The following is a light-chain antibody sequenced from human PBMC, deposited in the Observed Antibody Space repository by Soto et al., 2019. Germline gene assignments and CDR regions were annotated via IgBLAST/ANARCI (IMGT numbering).Light chain of an antibody. Sequence: DIQMTQSPSSLSASVGDRVTITCRASQSISNYLYWYQQKPGKAPKLLIYAASSMQSGVPSRFSGSGSETDFTLTISSLQPDDSATSYCQQSFSPLWTFGQGTKVEV. CDR2: AAS. J-gene: IGKJ1*01. CDR3: QQSFSPLWT. V-gene: IGKV1-39*01. CDR1: QSISNY.